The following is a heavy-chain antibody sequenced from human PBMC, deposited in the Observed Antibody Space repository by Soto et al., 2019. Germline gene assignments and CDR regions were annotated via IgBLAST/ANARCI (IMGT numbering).Heavy chain of an antibody. D-gene: IGHD3-10*01. J-gene: IGHJ4*02. CDR1: GFTFSNYW. CDR2: INGDGSFT. Sequence: PGGSLRLSCGASGFTFSNYWMHWVRQAPGEGLVWVSRINGDGSFTRFADSVEGRFTISRDNAKNTLYLQMNSLRVDDTAVYYCARVGGGSGNFDYWGQGTLVTVSS. CDR3: ARVGGGSGNFDY. V-gene: IGHV3-74*01.